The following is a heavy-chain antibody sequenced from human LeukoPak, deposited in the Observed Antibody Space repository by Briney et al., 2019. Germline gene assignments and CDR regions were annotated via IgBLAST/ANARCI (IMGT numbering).Heavy chain of an antibody. J-gene: IGHJ4*02. V-gene: IGHV1-69*13. CDR1: GYTFTSYY. D-gene: IGHD3-10*01. Sequence: SVKVSCKASGYTFTSYYMHWVRQAPGQGLEWMGGIIPIFGTANYAQKFQGRVTITADESTSTAYMELSSLRSEDTAVYYCARDRYGGSTVSLYDYWGQGTLVTVSS. CDR2: IIPIFGTA. CDR3: ARDRYGGSTVSLYDY.